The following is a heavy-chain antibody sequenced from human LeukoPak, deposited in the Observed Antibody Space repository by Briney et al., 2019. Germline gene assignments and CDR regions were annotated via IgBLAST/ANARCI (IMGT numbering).Heavy chain of an antibody. CDR1: GGSISSYY. CDR2: IYYSGST. CDR3: AREDSSSSGSYYYYYYYMDV. D-gene: IGHD6-6*01. V-gene: IGHV4-59*12. Sequence: SETLSLTCTVSGGSISSYYWSWVRQPPGKGLEWIGYIYYSGSTNYNPSLKSRVTISVDTSKNQFSLKLSSVTAADTAVYYCAREDSSSSGSYYYYYYYMDVWGKGTTVTVSS. J-gene: IGHJ6*03.